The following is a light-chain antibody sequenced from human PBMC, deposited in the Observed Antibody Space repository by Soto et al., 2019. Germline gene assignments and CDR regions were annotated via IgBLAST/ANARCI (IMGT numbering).Light chain of an antibody. J-gene: IGKJ2*01. V-gene: IGKV1-6*01. CDR1: QGIRND. CDR2: AAS. Sequence: AIQMTQSPSSLSASVGDRVTITCRASQGIRNDLGWYQQKPGTAPKLLIYAASNLQSGVPSRFSASGSGTDFTLTISTLQPEDFATYYCLQDYRYPRTFGHGTKLEMK. CDR3: LQDYRYPRT.